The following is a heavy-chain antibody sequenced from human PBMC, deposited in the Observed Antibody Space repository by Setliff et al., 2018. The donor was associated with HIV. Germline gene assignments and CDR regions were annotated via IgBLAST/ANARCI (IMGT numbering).Heavy chain of an antibody. D-gene: IGHD3-16*01. Sequence: SETLSLTCAVSGFSVSSGYYWGWIRQPPGKGLEWIGSISHSGITNYNPSLKSRVTISVDTSKNQFSLKLSSVTAADTAVYYRARDLGGSLVRGWFDPWGQGTLVTVSS. CDR2: ISHSGIT. CDR3: ARDLGGSLVRGWFDP. CDR1: GFSVSSGYY. V-gene: IGHV4-38-2*02. J-gene: IGHJ5*02.